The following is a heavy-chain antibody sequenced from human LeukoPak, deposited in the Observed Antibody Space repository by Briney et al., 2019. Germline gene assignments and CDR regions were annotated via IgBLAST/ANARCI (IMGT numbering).Heavy chain of an antibody. CDR2: FRGIDGST. D-gene: IGHD6-19*01. J-gene: IGHJ4*02. V-gene: IGHV3-23*01. CDR1: GFTFSNYA. Sequence: GGALRLSCAASGFTFSNYAMSGVGHPPGKGLEWVSIFRGIDGSTYYADSVKGRFTTSRDNTKNTLYLEMNNLRAEDTALYYCAKARYTAGWYTFDYWGQGTQVTVSS. CDR3: AKARYTAGWYTFDY.